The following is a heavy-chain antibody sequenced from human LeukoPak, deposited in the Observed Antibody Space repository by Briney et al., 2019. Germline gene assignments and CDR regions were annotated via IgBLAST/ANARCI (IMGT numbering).Heavy chain of an antibody. J-gene: IGHJ4*02. Sequence: GGSLRLSCAASGFTFSSYGMHWVRQAPGKGLEWVAFIRYDGSNKYYADSVKGRFTISRDNSKNTLYLQMNSLRAEDTALYYCAKDVSYSGSYFDYWGQGTLVTVSS. CDR2: IRYDGSNK. D-gene: IGHD1-26*01. V-gene: IGHV3-30*02. CDR3: AKDVSYSGSYFDY. CDR1: GFTFSSYG.